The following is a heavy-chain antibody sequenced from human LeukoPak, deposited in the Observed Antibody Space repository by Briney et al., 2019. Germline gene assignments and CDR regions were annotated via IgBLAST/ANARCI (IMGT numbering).Heavy chain of an antibody. CDR2: IYPGHSGT. D-gene: IGHD3-10*01. V-gene: IGHV5-51*01. CDR1: GYDFTSYW. Sequence: PGESLKISCKASGYDFTSYWIGWVRQMPGKGLGWMGIIYPGHSGTRYSPSFQGQFTISADKSITTAYLQWSSLKASDSAMYYCASTAMVRGVISYFDSWGQGTLVTVSS. J-gene: IGHJ4*02. CDR3: ASTAMVRGVISYFDS.